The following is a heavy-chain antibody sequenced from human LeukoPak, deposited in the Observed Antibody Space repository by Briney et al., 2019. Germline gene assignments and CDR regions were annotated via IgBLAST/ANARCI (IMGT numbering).Heavy chain of an antibody. CDR1: GGSFSGYY. D-gene: IGHD5-12*01. Sequence: PSETLSLTCAVYGGSFSGYYWSWIRQPPGKGLEWIGEINHSGSTNYNPSPKSRVTISVDTSKNQFSLKLSSVTAADTAVYYCARAPHVYVDIVATIYSDYYYYMDVWGKGTTVTVSS. J-gene: IGHJ6*03. CDR2: INHSGST. V-gene: IGHV4-34*01. CDR3: ARAPHVYVDIVATIYSDYYYYMDV.